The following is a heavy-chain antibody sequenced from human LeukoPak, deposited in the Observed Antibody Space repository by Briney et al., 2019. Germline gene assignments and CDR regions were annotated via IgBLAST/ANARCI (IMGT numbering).Heavy chain of an antibody. D-gene: IGHD2-2*01. CDR1: GYTFTGYY. J-gene: IGHJ6*02. V-gene: IGHV1-2*02. Sequence: ASVKVSCKASGYTFTGYYMHWVRQAPGQGLEWMGWINPNSGGTNYAQKFQGRVTMTTDTSTSTAYMELRSLRSDDTAVYYCAREYCSSTSCYGYYYYGMDVWGQGTTVTVSS. CDR2: INPNSGGT. CDR3: AREYCSSTSCYGYYYYGMDV.